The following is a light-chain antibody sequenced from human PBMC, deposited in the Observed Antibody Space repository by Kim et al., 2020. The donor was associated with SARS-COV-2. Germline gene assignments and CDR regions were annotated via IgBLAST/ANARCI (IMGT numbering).Light chain of an antibody. CDR1: SLRSYY. Sequence: SSELTQDPAVSVALGQTVRITCQGDSLRSYYASWYQQKPGQAPVLVIYGKNNRPSGIPDRFSGLSSGNTASLTITGAQAEDEADYYCNSRDSSGNHLVFG. J-gene: IGLJ2*01. CDR3: NSRDSSGNHLV. V-gene: IGLV3-19*01. CDR2: GKN.